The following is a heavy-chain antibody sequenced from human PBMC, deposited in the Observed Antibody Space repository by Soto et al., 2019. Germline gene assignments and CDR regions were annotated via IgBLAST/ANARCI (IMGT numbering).Heavy chain of an antibody. CDR2: IYYSGST. Sequence: ASETLSLTCTFSGCSISSGDYYWSWIRQPPGKGLEWIGYIYYSGSTYYNPSLKSRVTISVDTSKNQFSLKLSSVTAADTAVYYCARDLLEANYYDSSGYYSGPGIWGQGTMVTVSS. D-gene: IGHD3-22*01. V-gene: IGHV4-30-4*01. J-gene: IGHJ3*02. CDR3: ARDLLEANYYDSSGYYSGPGI. CDR1: GCSISSGDYY.